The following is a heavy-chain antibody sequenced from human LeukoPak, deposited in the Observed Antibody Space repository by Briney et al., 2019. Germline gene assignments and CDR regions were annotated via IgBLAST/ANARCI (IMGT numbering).Heavy chain of an antibody. D-gene: IGHD5/OR15-5a*01. J-gene: IGHJ3*02. Sequence: SETLSLTCTVSGDSISSYYWSWIRQPPGKGLEWIGYIYYSGSTNYNPSLKSRVTISVDTSKNQFSLKLSSVTAADTAVYYCARDSVYYCLEAFDIWGQGTMVTVSS. CDR3: ARDSVYYCLEAFDI. V-gene: IGHV4-59*12. CDR1: GDSISSYY. CDR2: IYYSGST.